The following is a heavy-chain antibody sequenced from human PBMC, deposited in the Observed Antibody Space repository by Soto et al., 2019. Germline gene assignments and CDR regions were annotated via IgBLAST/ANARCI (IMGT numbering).Heavy chain of an antibody. J-gene: IGHJ6*02. D-gene: IGHD5-18*01. CDR1: GGSISSYY. Sequence: SETLSLTCTVSGGSISSYYWSWIRQPPGKGLEWIGYIYYSGSTNYNPSLKSRVTISVDTSKNQFSLKLSSVTAADTAVYYCARYTATPYYYYGMDVWGQGTTVTVSS. CDR2: IYYSGST. V-gene: IGHV4-59*01. CDR3: ARYTATPYYYYGMDV.